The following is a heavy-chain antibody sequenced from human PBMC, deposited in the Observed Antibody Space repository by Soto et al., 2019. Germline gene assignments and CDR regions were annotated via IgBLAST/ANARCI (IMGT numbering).Heavy chain of an antibody. V-gene: IGHV1-3*01. CDR2: INAGNGNT. CDR3: SRDLGGWPGY. CDR1: GYTFTSYA. D-gene: IGHD6-19*01. Sequence: QVQLVQSGAEVKKPGASVKVSCKASGYTFTSYAIHWVRQAPGQRLEWMGWINAGNGNTKYSQKFQDRVTITRDTSASTAYMELSSLRSEDTAVYYCSRDLGGWPGYWGQGTLVTVSS. J-gene: IGHJ4*02.